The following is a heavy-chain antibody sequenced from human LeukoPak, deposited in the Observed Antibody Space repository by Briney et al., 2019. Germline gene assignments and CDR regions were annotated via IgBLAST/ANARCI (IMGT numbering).Heavy chain of an antibody. D-gene: IGHD3-3*01. CDR2: IYTSGST. Sequence: PSETLSLTCTVSGGSISSYCWSWIRQPAGKGLEWIGRIYTSGSTNYNPSLKSRVTMSVDTSKNQFSLKLSSVTAADTAVYFFAGYDFWSGYYRFDYWGQGTLLTVSS. V-gene: IGHV4-4*07. CDR3: AGYDFWSGYYRFDY. J-gene: IGHJ4*02. CDR1: GGSISSYC.